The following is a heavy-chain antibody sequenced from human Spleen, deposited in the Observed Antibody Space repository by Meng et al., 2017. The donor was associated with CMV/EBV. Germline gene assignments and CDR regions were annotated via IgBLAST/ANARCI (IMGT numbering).Heavy chain of an antibody. V-gene: IGHV4-39*01. CDR1: GGSISSSSYY. D-gene: IGHD3-16*01. J-gene: IGHJ4*02. Sequence: CTFSGGSISSSSYYWGWIRQPPGKGLEWIGSIYYSGSTYYNPSLKSRVTISVDTSKNQFSLKLSSVTAADTAVYYCASQRVWASRDWGQGTLVTVSS. CDR2: IYYSGST. CDR3: ASQRVWASRD.